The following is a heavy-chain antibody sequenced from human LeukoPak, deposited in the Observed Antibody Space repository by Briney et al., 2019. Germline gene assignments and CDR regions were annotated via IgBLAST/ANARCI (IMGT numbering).Heavy chain of an antibody. CDR1: GGSITSSSYY. D-gene: IGHD6-6*01. CDR2: IYYSGST. CDR3: VRRGYSSSFDY. Sequence: SETLSLTCTVSGGSITSSSYYWGWIRQPPGKGREWIGSIYYSGSTYYNPSLKSRVTISVDTSKNQFSLKLSSVTAADTAVYYCVRRGYSSSFDYWGQGTLVTVSS. J-gene: IGHJ4*02. V-gene: IGHV4-39*01.